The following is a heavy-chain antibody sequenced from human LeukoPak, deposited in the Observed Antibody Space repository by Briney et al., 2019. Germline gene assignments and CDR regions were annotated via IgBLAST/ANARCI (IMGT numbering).Heavy chain of an antibody. V-gene: IGHV4-61*01. Sequence: SETLSLTCTVSGGSVSSGSYHWRWIRQPPGKGLEWIGYIYYSGNTNYDPSLKSRVTISVDTSKNQFSLKLSSVTAADTAVYYCASKGGKVVPAATLDYWGQGTLVTVSS. CDR1: GGSVSSGSYH. D-gene: IGHD2-2*01. J-gene: IGHJ4*02. CDR2: IYYSGNT. CDR3: ASKGGKVVPAATLDY.